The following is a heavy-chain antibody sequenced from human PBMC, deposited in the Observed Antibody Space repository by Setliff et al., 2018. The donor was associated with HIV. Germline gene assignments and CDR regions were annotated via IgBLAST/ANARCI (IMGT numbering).Heavy chain of an antibody. CDR3: ARAHLTGTTVGLADY. D-gene: IGHD1-7*01. CDR2: INVVNGNI. CDR1: GYTFTDYA. Sequence: VKVSCKASGYTFTDYAMHWVRQAPGQRLEWVGWINVVNGNIKYSQKFQGRVTIIRDTSASTAYMELSSLRSEDTAVYYCARAHLTGTTVGLADYWGQGTLVTVSS. J-gene: IGHJ4*02. V-gene: IGHV1-3*01.